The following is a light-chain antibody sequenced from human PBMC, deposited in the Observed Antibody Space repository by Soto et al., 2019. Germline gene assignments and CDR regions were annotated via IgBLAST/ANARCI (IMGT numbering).Light chain of an antibody. V-gene: IGLV1-44*01. CDR1: IGGNT. J-gene: IGLJ3*02. Sequence: IGGNTVNWYQQLPGKAPKXXXXXXNERPSGVPGRFSGSRSGXSASLAITGLQSEDEAYYYCSAWDDTLSGPVLXGGTKLTVL. CDR2: XXN. CDR3: SAWDDTLSGPV.